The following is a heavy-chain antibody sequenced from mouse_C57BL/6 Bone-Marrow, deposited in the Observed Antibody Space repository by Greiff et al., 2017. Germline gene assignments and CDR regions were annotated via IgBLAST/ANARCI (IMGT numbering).Heavy chain of an antibody. J-gene: IGHJ4*01. D-gene: IGHD1-1*01. V-gene: IGHV5-2*01. CDR3: ARQGYGSSSYAMDY. CDR1: EYAFPSHA. Sequence: EVQLVESGGGLVQPGESLKLSCASTEYAFPSHAMSWVRQTPEKRLPLVAALNSDGGSTYYPDTMERRFIISRDNTKKPLYLQMSSLRSEDTALYYCARQGYGSSSYAMDYWGKGTSVTVSS. CDR2: LNSDGGST.